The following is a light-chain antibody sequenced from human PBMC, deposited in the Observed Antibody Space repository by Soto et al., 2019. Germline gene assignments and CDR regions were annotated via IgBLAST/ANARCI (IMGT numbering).Light chain of an antibody. Sequence: EIVLTQSPATLSLSPGERATLSCRASQSVGTFFAWYQQKPGQAPRLLIYDASNRATGIPPRFSGSGSGTDFTLTISSLEPEDFAVYYCQQCNKWPQWTLGQGTKVDIK. J-gene: IGKJ1*01. CDR1: QSVGTF. V-gene: IGKV3-11*01. CDR3: QQCNKWPQWT. CDR2: DAS.